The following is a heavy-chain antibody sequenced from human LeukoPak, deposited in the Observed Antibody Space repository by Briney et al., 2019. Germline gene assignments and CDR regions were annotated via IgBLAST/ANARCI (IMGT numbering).Heavy chain of an antibody. J-gene: IGHJ4*02. CDR3: ARLDYDSSGSYFDY. V-gene: IGHV5-51*01. Sequence: GESLKISCKGSGYSFTSYWIGWVRQMPGKGLEWMGVIYPGDSDTRYTPSFQGQVTISADKSITTAYLQWSSLKASDTAMYYCARLDYDSSGSYFDYWGQGTLVTVSS. CDR1: GYSFTSYW. CDR2: IYPGDSDT. D-gene: IGHD3-22*01.